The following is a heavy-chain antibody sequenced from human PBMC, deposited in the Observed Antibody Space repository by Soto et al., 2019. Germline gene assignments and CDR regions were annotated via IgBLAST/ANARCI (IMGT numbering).Heavy chain of an antibody. V-gene: IGHV1-3*01. D-gene: IGHD1-26*01. Sequence: QVQLVQSGAEVKKPGASVKVSCKASGCTFTSYAMHWVRQAPGQRLEWMGWINAGNRNTKYSQKFQGRVTITRDTSASTAYMELSSLRSEDTAVYYCARDLGVGAASDYWGQGTLVTVSS. CDR2: INAGNRNT. J-gene: IGHJ4*02. CDR1: GCTFTSYA. CDR3: ARDLGVGAASDY.